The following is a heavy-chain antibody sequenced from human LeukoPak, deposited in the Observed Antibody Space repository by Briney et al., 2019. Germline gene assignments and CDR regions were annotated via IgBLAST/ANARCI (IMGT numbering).Heavy chain of an antibody. CDR1: GFTFSSYS. CDR3: ARDFEQQLVPSFDY. CDR2: ISSSSSYI. D-gene: IGHD6-13*01. J-gene: IGHJ4*02. V-gene: IGHV3-21*01. Sequence: GGSLRLSCAASGFTFSSYSMNWVRQAPGKGLEWVSSISSSSSYIYYADSVKGRFTISRDNAKNSLYLQMNSLRAEDTAVYYCARDFEQQLVPSFDYCGQGTLVTVSS.